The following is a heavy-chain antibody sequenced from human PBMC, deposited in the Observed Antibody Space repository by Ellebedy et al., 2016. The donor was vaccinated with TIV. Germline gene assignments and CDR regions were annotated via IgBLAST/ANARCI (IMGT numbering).Heavy chain of an antibody. V-gene: IGHV3-74*01. J-gene: IGHJ5*02. CDR2: IFSDGGNP. CDR1: GITFSNRW. CDR3: ARGAEHTTSSGGFRWFDP. D-gene: IGHD6-6*01. Sequence: GESLKISCTVSGITFSNRWLHWARQVPGKGLVWGSIIFSDGGNPNYADSVRGRFTIYRDNAKNTLFLQMDSLRAEDTGVYYCARGAEHTTSSGGFRWFDPWGHGNLVTVS.